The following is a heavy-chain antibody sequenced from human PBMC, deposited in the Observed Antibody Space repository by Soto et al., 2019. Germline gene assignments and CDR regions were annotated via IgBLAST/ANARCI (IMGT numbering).Heavy chain of an antibody. V-gene: IGHV1-46*01. Sequence: ASVKVSCKASGYTFITYYMHWVRQAPGQGLEWVGIINPIDGSTNYAQKFQGRVTMTRDTSTSTVYMELSSLRSEDTAVYYCAREEAVFEYSSSSRRNYYYGMDVWGQGTTVTVSS. J-gene: IGHJ6*02. CDR2: INPIDGST. CDR3: AREEAVFEYSSSSRRNYYYGMDV. D-gene: IGHD6-6*01. CDR1: GYTFITYY.